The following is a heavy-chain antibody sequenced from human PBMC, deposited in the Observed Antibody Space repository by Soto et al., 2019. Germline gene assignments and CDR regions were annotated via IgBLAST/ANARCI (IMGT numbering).Heavy chain of an antibody. V-gene: IGHV4-34*01. CDR3: ARQKQWLSPFDD. Sequence: SETLSLTCTVYGGSSSGYYWTWIRQPPGTGLEWIGEINHSGSTNYNPSLKSRVTISVDTSKNQFSLKLTSVTAADTAVYFCARQKQWLSPFDDWGQGTLVTVSS. CDR1: GGSSSGYY. CDR2: INHSGST. J-gene: IGHJ4*02. D-gene: IGHD6-19*01.